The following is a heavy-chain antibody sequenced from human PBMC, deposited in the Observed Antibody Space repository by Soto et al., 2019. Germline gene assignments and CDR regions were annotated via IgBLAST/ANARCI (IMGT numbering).Heavy chain of an antibody. CDR1: GFTFSAHY. D-gene: IGHD2-15*01. CDR2: ARNKANSYTT. J-gene: IGHJ6*03. CDR3: AREVVVVAAGYYYYYYMDV. Sequence: GESLKISCAASGFTFSAHYMDWVRQAPGKGLEWVGRARNKANSYTTEYAASVRGRFTISRDDSKNSLYLQMNGLKTEDTAVYYCAREVVVVAAGYYYYYYMDVWGKGTTVTVSS. V-gene: IGHV3-72*01.